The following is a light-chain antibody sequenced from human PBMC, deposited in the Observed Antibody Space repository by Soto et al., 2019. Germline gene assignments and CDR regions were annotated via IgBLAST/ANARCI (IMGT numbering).Light chain of an antibody. V-gene: IGLV2-14*03. CDR3: SSYTTSSTVI. CDR2: DVT. CDR1: SSDVGGYDY. J-gene: IGLJ2*01. Sequence: QSALTQPASVSGSPAQSITISCTGTSSDVGGYDYVSWYQQHPGKAPKLMIYDVTNRPSGDSNRFSGSKSGNTASLTISGLQAEDEADYYCSSYTTSSTVIFGGGTKVTVL.